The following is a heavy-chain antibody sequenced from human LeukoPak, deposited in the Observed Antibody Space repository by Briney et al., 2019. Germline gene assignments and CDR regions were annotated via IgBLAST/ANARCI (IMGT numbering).Heavy chain of an antibody. CDR2: INTGNGNT. D-gene: IGHD2-2*02. Sequence: ASVKVSCKASGYTFTSYAMHWVRQAPGQRLECMGWINTGNGNTKYSQKFQGRVTITADESTSTAYMELSSLRSEDTAVYYCARVRLRRYCSSTSCYKDYYYGMDVWGQGTTVTVSS. V-gene: IGHV1-3*04. CDR3: ARVRLRRYCSSTSCYKDYYYGMDV. CDR1: GYTFTSYA. J-gene: IGHJ6*02.